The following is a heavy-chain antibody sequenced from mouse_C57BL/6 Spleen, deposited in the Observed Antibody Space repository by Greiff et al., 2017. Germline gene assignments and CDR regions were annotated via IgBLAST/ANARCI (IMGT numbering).Heavy chain of an antibody. Sequence: EVMLVESEGGLVQPGSSMKLSCTASGFTFSDYYMAWVRQVPEKGLEWVANINYDGSSTYYLDSLKSRFIISRDNAKNILYLQMSSLKSEDTATYYCAREGGLRGVLDYWGQGTTLTVAS. J-gene: IGHJ2*01. CDR2: INYDGSST. D-gene: IGHD2-4*01. V-gene: IGHV5-16*01. CDR1: GFTFSDYY. CDR3: AREGGLRGVLDY.